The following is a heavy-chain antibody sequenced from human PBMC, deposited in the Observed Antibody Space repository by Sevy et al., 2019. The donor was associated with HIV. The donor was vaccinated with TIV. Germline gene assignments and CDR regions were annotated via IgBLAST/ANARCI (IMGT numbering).Heavy chain of an antibody. V-gene: IGHV3-30*04. CDR1: TFTFSHYA. Sequence: GGSLRLSCVASTFTFSHYAMHWVRQAPGKGLQWVASISYNGEDENYADSVAGRFTISRDNPKNTLFLQMSSLRPEGTALYYCARDWGTPPTAILYHFDFWGQGIPVTVSS. CDR2: ISYNGEDE. D-gene: IGHD3-16*01. J-gene: IGHJ4*02. CDR3: ARDWGTPPTAILYHFDF.